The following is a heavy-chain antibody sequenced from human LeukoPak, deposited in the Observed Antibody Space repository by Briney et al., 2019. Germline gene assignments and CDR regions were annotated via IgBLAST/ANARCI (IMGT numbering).Heavy chain of an antibody. CDR2: IDYDSSHI. Sequence: PGGSLILYCAASGFTFSNFAMNWVGPVPGPVLAWVSSIDYDSSHIYYAASVRGRFTISRDNARNSVYLQMNSLRVEDTAVYYCARDPLRYLRVGHYDYWGQGTLVAVSS. V-gene: IGHV3-21*01. J-gene: IGHJ4*02. CDR3: ARDPLRYLRVGHYDY. CDR1: GFTFSNFA. D-gene: IGHD3-9*01.